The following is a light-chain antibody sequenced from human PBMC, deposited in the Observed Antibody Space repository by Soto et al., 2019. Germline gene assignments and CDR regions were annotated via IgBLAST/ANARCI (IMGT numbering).Light chain of an antibody. CDR3: QQYKSLPLT. J-gene: IGKJ4*01. V-gene: IGKV1-33*01. CDR2: DAS. Sequence: DIQMTQSRSSLAASVGDRVTITCQSSQDISNFLYCYRQKPGEAPNLLIYDASTLETGVPLRFSGSGSGSYFSFTISSLQPEDVATYYCQQYKSLPLTFGGGTKVEIK. CDR1: QDISNF.